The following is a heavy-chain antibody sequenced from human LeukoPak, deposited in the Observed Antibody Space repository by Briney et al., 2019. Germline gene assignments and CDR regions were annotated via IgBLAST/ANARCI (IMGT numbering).Heavy chain of an antibody. CDR1: GYTFTTYP. CDR2: INTNTGSP. D-gene: IGHD6-13*01. Sequence: ASVTVSCKASGYTFTTYPINWVRQAPGQGLEWMGWINTNTGSPTYAQGLTGRFVFSLDTSVSTAFLQINSLKAEDTALYYCARGSIAAAGDEDYWGQGTLVTVSS. V-gene: IGHV7-4-1*02. CDR3: ARGSIAAAGDEDY. J-gene: IGHJ4*02.